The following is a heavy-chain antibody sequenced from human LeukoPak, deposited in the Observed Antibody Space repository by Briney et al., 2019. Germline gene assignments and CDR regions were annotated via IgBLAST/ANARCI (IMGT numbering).Heavy chain of an antibody. Sequence: ASVKVSCKASGYTFTSYGISWVRQAPGQGLEWMGWISAYNGNTNYAQRLQGRVTMTTDTSTSTAYIELRSLRSDDTAVYYCARTLYSSPYDAFDIWGQGTMVTVSS. CDR2: ISAYNGNT. CDR3: ARTLYSSPYDAFDI. V-gene: IGHV1-18*01. CDR1: GYTFTSYG. J-gene: IGHJ3*02. D-gene: IGHD4-11*01.